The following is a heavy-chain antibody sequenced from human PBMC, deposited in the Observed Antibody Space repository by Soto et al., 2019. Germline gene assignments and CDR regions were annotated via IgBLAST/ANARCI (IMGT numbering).Heavy chain of an antibody. CDR1: GFTFSSYW. V-gene: IGHV3-74*01. CDR3: ARLPNKSPQN. Sequence: EVQLVESGGGLVQPGGSLRLSCAASGFTFSSYWMHWVRQAPGKGLVWVSSISTDASSTSYADPVKGRFTSSRDNAKNTLYLQMNSVRAEDTAVYYFARLPNKSPQNWGQGTLVIVAP. J-gene: IGHJ1*01. CDR2: ISTDASST.